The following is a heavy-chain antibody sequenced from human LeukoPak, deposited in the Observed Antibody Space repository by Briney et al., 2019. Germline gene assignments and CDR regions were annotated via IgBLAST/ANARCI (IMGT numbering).Heavy chain of an antibody. CDR2: IYPGDSDT. Sequence: GESLKISCKGSGYSFTSYWIGWVRQMPGKGLGWMGIIYPGDSDTRYSPSFQGQVTISADKSISTAYLQWSSLKASDTAMYYCARQEGYCSGGSCYPYYFDYWGQGTLVTVSS. CDR3: ARQEGYCSGGSCYPYYFDY. V-gene: IGHV5-51*01. J-gene: IGHJ4*02. CDR1: GYSFTSYW. D-gene: IGHD2-15*01.